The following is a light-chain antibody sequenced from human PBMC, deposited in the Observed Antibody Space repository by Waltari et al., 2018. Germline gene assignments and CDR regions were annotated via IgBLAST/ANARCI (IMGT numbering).Light chain of an antibody. CDR2: EVT. CDR3: SSFAGSTNWV. Sequence: QSALTQPPSASGSPGQSVTISCTGPSSDIGGYNYVSWYQPHPGKAPKLMIYEVTKRPSGVPDRFSASKSGNTASLTVSGLQAEDEADYYCSSFAGSTNWVFGGGTKLTVL. J-gene: IGLJ3*02. V-gene: IGLV2-8*01. CDR1: SSDIGGYNY.